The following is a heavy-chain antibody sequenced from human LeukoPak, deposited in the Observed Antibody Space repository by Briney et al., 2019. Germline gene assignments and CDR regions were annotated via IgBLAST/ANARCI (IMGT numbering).Heavy chain of an antibody. CDR3: ARVESGSEYDLYIDY. D-gene: IGHD2/OR15-2a*01. CDR2: ISSSGSTI. J-gene: IGHJ4*02. CDR1: GFTFSSYE. V-gene: IGHV3-48*03. Sequence: PGGSLRLSCAASGFTFSSYEMNWVRQAPGKGLEWVSYISSSGSTIYYADSVKGRFTISRDNAKNSLYLQMNSLRAEDTAVYYCARVESGSEYDLYIDYWGQGTLVAVSS.